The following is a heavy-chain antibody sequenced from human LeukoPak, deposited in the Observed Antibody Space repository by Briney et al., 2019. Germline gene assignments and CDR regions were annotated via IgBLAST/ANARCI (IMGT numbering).Heavy chain of an antibody. V-gene: IGHV3-30*18. J-gene: IGHJ4*02. CDR1: GFTFSSYG. CDR3: AKNQWVASYFDY. Sequence: GGSLRLSCAASGFTFSSYGMHWVRQAPGKGLEWVAVISYDGSNKYYADSVKGRFTISRDNSKNTLYLQMNILRAEDTAVYYCAKNQWVASYFDYWGQGTLVTVSS. D-gene: IGHD6-19*01. CDR2: ISYDGSNK.